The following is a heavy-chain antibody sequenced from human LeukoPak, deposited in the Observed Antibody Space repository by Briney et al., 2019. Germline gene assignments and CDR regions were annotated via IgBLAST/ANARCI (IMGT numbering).Heavy chain of an antibody. CDR3: ARLYDSSGYSADY. Sequence: GASVKVSCKASGYTFTSYYMHWVRQAPGQGLEWMGIINPSGGSTSYAQKFQGRVTMTRDTSISTAYMELSRLRSDDTAVYYCARLYDSSGYSADYWGQGTLVTVSS. J-gene: IGHJ4*02. D-gene: IGHD3-22*01. CDR1: GYTFTSYY. CDR2: INPSGGST. V-gene: IGHV1-46*01.